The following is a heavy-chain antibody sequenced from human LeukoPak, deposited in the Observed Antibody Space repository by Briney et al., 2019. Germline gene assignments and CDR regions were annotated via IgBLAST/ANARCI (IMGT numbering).Heavy chain of an antibody. D-gene: IGHD2-15*01. CDR3: ARTMEGYCSGGSCYQYSYYMDV. CDR1: GGSISSYY. Sequence: SETLSLTCTVSGGSISSYYWSWIRQPPGKGLEWIGYIYYSGSTNYNPSLKSRVTISVDTSKNQFSLKLTSVTAADTAVYYCARTMEGYCSGGSCYQYSYYMDVWGKGTTVAVSS. J-gene: IGHJ6*03. CDR2: IYYSGST. V-gene: IGHV4-59*01.